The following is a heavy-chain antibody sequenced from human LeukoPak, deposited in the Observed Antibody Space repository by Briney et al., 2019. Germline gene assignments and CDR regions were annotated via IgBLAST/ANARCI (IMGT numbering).Heavy chain of an antibody. CDR3: ASLELLRAVRAGDAFDI. D-gene: IGHD3-10*01. J-gene: IGHJ3*02. Sequence: GGSLRLSCAASGFTFSSYSMNWVRQAPGKGLEWVSYISSSSSTIYYADSVKGRFTISRDNAKNSLYLQMNSLRAEDTAVYYCASLELLRAVRAGDAFDIWGQGTMVTVSS. CDR1: GFTFSSYS. CDR2: ISSSSSTI. V-gene: IGHV3-48*04.